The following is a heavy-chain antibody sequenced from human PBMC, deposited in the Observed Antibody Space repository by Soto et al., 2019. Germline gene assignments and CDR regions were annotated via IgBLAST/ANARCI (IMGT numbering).Heavy chain of an antibody. CDR1: GGTFSSYT. J-gene: IGHJ4*02. V-gene: IGHV1-69*08. Sequence: QVQLVQSGAEVKKPGSSVKVSCKASGGTFSSYTISWVRQAPGQGLEWMGRIIPILGIANYAQKLQSRVTITADKSTSTAYMELSSLRSEDTAVYYCAREGSSGWFSQPDYWGQGPLVTVSS. CDR3: AREGSSGWFSQPDY. D-gene: IGHD6-19*01. CDR2: IIPILGIA.